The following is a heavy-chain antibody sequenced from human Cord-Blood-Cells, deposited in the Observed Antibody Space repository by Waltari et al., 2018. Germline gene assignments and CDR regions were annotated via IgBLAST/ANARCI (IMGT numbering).Heavy chain of an antibody. D-gene: IGHD4-4*01. V-gene: IGHV1-69*12. J-gene: IGHJ6*02. CDR1: GGTFRSYA. Sequence: QVQLVQSGAEVKQPGSSVKVSCKASGGTFRSYAISWVRTAPGQGLEWMGGIIPIFGTANYAQKFQGRVTITADESTSTAYMELNSLRSEDTAVYYCARGPAYSNYYYYGMDVWDQGTTVTVSS. CDR2: IIPIFGTA. CDR3: ARGPAYSNYYYYGMDV.